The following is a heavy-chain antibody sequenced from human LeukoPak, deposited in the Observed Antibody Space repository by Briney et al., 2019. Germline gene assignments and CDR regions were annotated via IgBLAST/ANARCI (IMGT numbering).Heavy chain of an antibody. V-gene: IGHV3-30*02. J-gene: IGHJ6*03. D-gene: IGHD3-3*01. CDR3: ARGGLNFGVAFYYYYMDV. Sequence: GGSLRLSCAASGFTFRSYGMHWVRQAPGKGLEWVAFIRYDEINKYYADSVKGRFTISRDNAKNTLYLQMNSLRAEDTAVYYCARGGLNFGVAFYYYYMDVWGKGTTVTVSS. CDR1: GFTFRSYG. CDR2: IRYDEINK.